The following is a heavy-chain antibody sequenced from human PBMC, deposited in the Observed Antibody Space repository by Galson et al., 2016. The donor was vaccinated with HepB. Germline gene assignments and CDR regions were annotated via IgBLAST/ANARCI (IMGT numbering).Heavy chain of an antibody. Sequence: SETLFLTCAVDGGSFSGYYWNWIRQTPGKGLEWIGEINPSGGATYNPSLKSRVTMSVDTSNQQVSLKATSVTAANTAVYFCARGGSGYFDLWGRGTLVTVSS. V-gene: IGHV4-34*01. CDR3: ARGGSGYFDL. J-gene: IGHJ2*01. D-gene: IGHD1-26*01. CDR1: GGSFSGYY. CDR2: INPSGGA.